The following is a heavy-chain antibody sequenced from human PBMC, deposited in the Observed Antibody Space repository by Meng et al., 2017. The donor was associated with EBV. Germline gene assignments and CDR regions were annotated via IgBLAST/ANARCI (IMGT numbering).Heavy chain of an antibody. V-gene: IGHV4-61*01. CDR3: AKSRSSTPGVVDY. Sequence: QPQCSGACSVAPASTIALTCTVSGASVSGGNYHVSWIRQPPGNELEWIGYIYDGGTTIYNPSLKSRVTILVDASKNQFSLKLSSVTTADTAVYYCAKSRSSTPGVVDYWGQGTLVTVSS. J-gene: IGHJ4*02. CDR2: IYDGGTT. D-gene: IGHD3-10*01. CDR1: GASVSGGNYH.